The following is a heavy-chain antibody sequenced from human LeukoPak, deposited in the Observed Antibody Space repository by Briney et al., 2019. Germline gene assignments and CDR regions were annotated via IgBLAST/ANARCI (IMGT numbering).Heavy chain of an antibody. CDR1: GFIFSTYS. CDR3: AREPRYYDFWSGYYYYYYMDV. J-gene: IGHJ6*03. V-gene: IGHV3-21*01. CDR2: ISSSTAYT. Sequence: GGTLRLSCAASGFIFSTYSMTWVRQAPGKGLEWVASISSSTAYTSYADSVKGRFTISRDNAKNSLYLQMNSLRAEDTAVYYCAREPRYYDFWSGYYYYYYMDVWGKGTTVTVSS. D-gene: IGHD3-3*01.